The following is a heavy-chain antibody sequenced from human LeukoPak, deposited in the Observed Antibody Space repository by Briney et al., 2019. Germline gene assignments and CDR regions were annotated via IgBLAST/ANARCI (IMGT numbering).Heavy chain of an antibody. D-gene: IGHD3-22*01. CDR3: AKDMLNYYDSSGYLDY. V-gene: IGHV3-23*01. CDR2: ISGSGGST. Sequence: PGGSLRLSCAASGFTFSSYAMSWVRQAPGKGLEWVSAISGSGGSTYYADSVKGRFTISRDNSKNTLYLQMNSLRAEDTAVYYCAKDMLNYYDSSGYLDYWGQGTLVTVSS. J-gene: IGHJ4*02. CDR1: GFTFSSYA.